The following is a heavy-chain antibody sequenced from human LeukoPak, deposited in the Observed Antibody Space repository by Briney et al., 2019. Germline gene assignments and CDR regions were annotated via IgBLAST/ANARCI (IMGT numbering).Heavy chain of an antibody. Sequence: SETLSLTCTVSGGSISSGSYYWSWIRQPAGKGLEWIGYIYYSGSTNYNPSLKSRVTISVDTSKNQFSLKLSSVTAADTAVYYCARHYSEDQLLSEFDPWGQGTLVTVSS. CDR1: GGSISSGSYY. J-gene: IGHJ5*02. V-gene: IGHV4-61*10. CDR3: ARHYSEDQLLSEFDP. CDR2: IYYSGST. D-gene: IGHD2-2*01.